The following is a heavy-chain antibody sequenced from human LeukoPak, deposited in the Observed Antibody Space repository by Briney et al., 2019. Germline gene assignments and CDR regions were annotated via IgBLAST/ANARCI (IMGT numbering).Heavy chain of an antibody. D-gene: IGHD2-8*01. CDR1: GFTFGDYA. CDR3: TTRVSFDY. J-gene: IGHJ4*02. V-gene: IGHV3-49*04. CDR2: IRSKAYGGTT. Sequence: TGGSLRLSCTASGFTFGDYAMSWVRQAPGKGLEWVGFIRSKAYGGTTEYAASVKGRFTIPRDDSKSIAYLQMNSLKTEDTAVYYCTTRVSFDYWGQGTLVTVSS.